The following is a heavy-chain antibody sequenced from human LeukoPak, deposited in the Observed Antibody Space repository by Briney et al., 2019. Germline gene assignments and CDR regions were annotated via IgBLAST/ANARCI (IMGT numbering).Heavy chain of an antibody. CDR1: GYTFTDYS. J-gene: IGHJ6*03. D-gene: IGHD3-10*01. CDR3: ARTTMVRGTYYMDV. CDR2: INPNSGGT. Sequence: ASVKVSCKASGYTFTDYSMHWVRQAPGQGLEWMGWINPNSGGTNYAQKFQGRVTMTRDTSISTAYMELSGLRSDDTAVFYCARTTMVRGTYYMDVWGKGTTVTISS. V-gene: IGHV1-2*02.